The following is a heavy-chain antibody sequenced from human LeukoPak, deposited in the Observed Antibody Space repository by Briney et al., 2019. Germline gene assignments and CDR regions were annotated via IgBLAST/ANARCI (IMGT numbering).Heavy chain of an antibody. D-gene: IGHD3-10*01. CDR1: GYTFTGYY. J-gene: IGHJ5*02. CDR3: ARALTYYYGSGSSPNWFDP. CDR2: INPNSGGT. V-gene: IGHV1-2*02. Sequence: ASVKVSCKASGYTFTGYYMHWVRQAPGQGLEWMGWINPNSGGTNYAQKFQGRVTMTRDTSISTAYMELSRLRSADTAVYYCARALTYYYGSGSSPNWFDPWGQGTLVTVSS.